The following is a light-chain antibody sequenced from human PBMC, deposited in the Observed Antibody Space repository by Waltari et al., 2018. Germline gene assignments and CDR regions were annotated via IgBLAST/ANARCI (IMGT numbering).Light chain of an antibody. CDR3: QQFNSYPWT. CDR2: QAS. CDR1: QSISSW. J-gene: IGKJ1*01. V-gene: IGKV1-5*03. Sequence: DIQMTQSPSNLSASVGDRVTITCRASQSISSWLAWYQHKPGKAPKLLIYQASSLDTGVPARFSGSGSGTEFTLTISSLQPDDFATYYCQQFNSYPWTFGQGTKVEIK.